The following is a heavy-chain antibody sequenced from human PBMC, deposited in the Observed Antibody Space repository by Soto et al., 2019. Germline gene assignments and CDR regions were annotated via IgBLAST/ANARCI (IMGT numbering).Heavy chain of an antibody. V-gene: IGHV3-23*01. D-gene: IGHD3-3*01. CDR2: ISGSGGST. J-gene: IGHJ6*02. CDR1: GFTFSSYA. CDR3: AKDKEVTIFGVVIMPYYYYGMDV. Sequence: GGSLRLSCAASGFTFSSYAMSWVRQGPGKGLEWVSAISGSGGSTYYADSVKGRFTISRDNSKNTLYLQMNSLRAEDTAVYYCAKDKEVTIFGVVIMPYYYYGMDVWAQGTTVTVSS.